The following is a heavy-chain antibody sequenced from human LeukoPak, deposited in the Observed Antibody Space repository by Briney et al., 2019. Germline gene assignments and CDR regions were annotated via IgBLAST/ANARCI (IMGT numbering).Heavy chain of an antibody. CDR1: GGTFSSYA. CDR2: IIPIFGTA. V-gene: IGHV1-69*05. D-gene: IGHD4-23*01. Sequence: SVKVSCKASGGTFSSYAISWVRQAPGQGLEWMRRIIPIFGTANYAQKFQGRVTITTDESTSTAYMELSSLRSEDTAVYYCARTDYGGNQGDFDYWGQGTLVTVSS. CDR3: ARTDYGGNQGDFDY. J-gene: IGHJ4*02.